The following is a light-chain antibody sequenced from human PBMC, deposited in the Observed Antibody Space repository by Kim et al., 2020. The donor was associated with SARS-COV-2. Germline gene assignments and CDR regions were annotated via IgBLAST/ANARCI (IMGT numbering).Light chain of an antibody. V-gene: IGKV4-1*01. CDR3: QQYYSTPLT. CDR2: WAS. Sequence: ATINCKSSQSVLYSSNNKNYLAWYRQKPGQSPELLIYWASTRESGVPDRFSGSGSGTDFTLTINTLQAADVAVYYCQQYYSTPLTFGGGTKVDIK. J-gene: IGKJ4*01. CDR1: QSVLYSSNNKNY.